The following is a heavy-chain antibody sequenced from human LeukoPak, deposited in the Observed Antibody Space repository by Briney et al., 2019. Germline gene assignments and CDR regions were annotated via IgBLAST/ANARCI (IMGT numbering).Heavy chain of an antibody. Sequence: SQTLPLAFAGSGGIILRGSYSWSWMRQPLGKGPEWIGFIYDSGSTYYNPSLESRVTISVDRSKNQCSLKLSSVTAADTAVYYCARGGIADTSGAYIDYWGQGILVTVSS. J-gene: IGHJ4*02. V-gene: IGHV4-30-2*01. CDR1: GGIILRGSYS. CDR3: ARGGIADTSGAYIDY. D-gene: IGHD3-22*01. CDR2: IYDSGST.